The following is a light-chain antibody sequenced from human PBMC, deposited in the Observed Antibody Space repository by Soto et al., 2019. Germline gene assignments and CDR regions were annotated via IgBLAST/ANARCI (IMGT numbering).Light chain of an antibody. V-gene: IGLV2-8*01. Sequence: QSLLTKPPSSSGSPGQSVTISCTGTSSDVGGYNYVSWYQQYPGKAPKLLIYEVTKRPSGVPDRFSGSKSGNTASLTVSGLQIDDEADYYCSSYTTSVRVFGTGTKVTVL. J-gene: IGLJ1*01. CDR1: SSDVGGYNY. CDR2: EVT. CDR3: SSYTTSVRV.